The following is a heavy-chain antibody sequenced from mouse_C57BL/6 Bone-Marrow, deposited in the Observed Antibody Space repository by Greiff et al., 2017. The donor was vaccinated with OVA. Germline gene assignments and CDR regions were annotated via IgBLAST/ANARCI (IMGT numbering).Heavy chain of an antibody. CDR3: ARRGGRYAMDY. CDR2: INPSTGGT. Sequence: VQLKQSGPELVKPGASVKISCKASGYSFTGYYMNWVKQSPEKSLEWIGEINPSTGGTTYNQKFKAKATLTVDKSSSTAYMQLKSLTSEDSAVYYCARRGGRYAMDYWGQGTSVTVSS. J-gene: IGHJ4*01. CDR1: GYSFTGYY. V-gene: IGHV1-42*01. D-gene: IGHD6-1*01.